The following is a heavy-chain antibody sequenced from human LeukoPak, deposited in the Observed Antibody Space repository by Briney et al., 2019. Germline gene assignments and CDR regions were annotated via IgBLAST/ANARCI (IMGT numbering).Heavy chain of an antibody. CDR3: ARHRFRSYDILTAYYLTDFHFDY. CDR2: IYYTGST. Sequence: SETLSLTCTVSGGSINSYYWSWIRQPPGKGLEWIGYIYYTGSTNYNPSLKSRVTISVDTSKNRFSLKLSSVTAADTAVYYCARHRFRSYDILTAYYLTDFHFDYWGQGTLVTVSS. D-gene: IGHD3-9*01. V-gene: IGHV4-59*08. CDR1: GGSINSYY. J-gene: IGHJ4*02.